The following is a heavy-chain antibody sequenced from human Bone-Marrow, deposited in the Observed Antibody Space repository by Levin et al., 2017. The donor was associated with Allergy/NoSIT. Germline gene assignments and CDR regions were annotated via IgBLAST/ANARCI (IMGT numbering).Heavy chain of an antibody. Sequence: GGSLRLSCKASGDTFSSYDINWVRQASGQGLEWMGWMNPNSGNTVHAKKFQGRVTMTRNTSISTAYMDLSSLRSDDTATYYCATGQGHLVGPPWGQGTLVTVSA. J-gene: IGHJ5*02. CDR2: MNPNSGNT. V-gene: IGHV1-8*01. CDR1: GDTFSSYD. CDR3: ATGQGHLVGPP. D-gene: IGHD6-6*01.